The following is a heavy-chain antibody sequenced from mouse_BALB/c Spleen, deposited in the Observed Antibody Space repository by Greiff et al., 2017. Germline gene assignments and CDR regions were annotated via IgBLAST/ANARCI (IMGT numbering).Heavy chain of an antibody. J-gene: IGHJ3*01. CDR3: NALFITTVEGFAY. Sequence: EVQLHQSGAELVRSGASVKLSCTASGFNIKDYYMHWVKQRPEQGLEWIGWIDPENGDTEYAPKFQGKATMTADTSSNTAYLQLSSLTSEDTAVYYCNALFITTVEGFAYWGQGTLVTVSA. CDR2: IDPENGDT. V-gene: IGHV14-4*02. CDR1: GFNIKDYY. D-gene: IGHD1-1*01.